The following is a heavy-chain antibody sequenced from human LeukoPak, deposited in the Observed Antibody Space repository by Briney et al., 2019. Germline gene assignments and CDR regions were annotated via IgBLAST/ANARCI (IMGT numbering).Heavy chain of an antibody. CDR2: IYSGGST. Sequence: GGSLRLSCAASGFTVSSNYMSWVRQAPGKGLEWVSVIYSGGSTYYADSVKGRFTISRDDSKNTLYLQMNSLRAEDTAVYYCAKDGGLWVSAHWGDSWGRGTLVTVSS. CDR3: AKDGGLWVSAHWGDS. CDR1: GFTVSSNY. V-gene: IGHV3-53*01. J-gene: IGHJ4*02. D-gene: IGHD7-27*01.